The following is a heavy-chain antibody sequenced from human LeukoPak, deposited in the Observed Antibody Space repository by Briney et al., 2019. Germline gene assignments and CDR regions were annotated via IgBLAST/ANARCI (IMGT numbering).Heavy chain of an antibody. CDR3: AREVTVTTGINWFDP. CDR2: ISSNGGST. V-gene: IGHV3-64*01. D-gene: IGHD4-11*01. CDR1: GFTFSSYA. Sequence: PGGSLRLSCAASGFTFSSYAMHWVRQAPGKGLEYVSAISSNGGSTYYANSVKGRFTISRDNSKNTLYLQMGSLRAEDMAVYYCAREVTVTTGINWFDPWGQGTLVTVSS. J-gene: IGHJ5*02.